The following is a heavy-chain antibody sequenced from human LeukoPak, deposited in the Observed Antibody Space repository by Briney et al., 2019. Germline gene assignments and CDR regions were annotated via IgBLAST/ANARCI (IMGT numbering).Heavy chain of an antibody. CDR3: ASHGGL. V-gene: IGHV3-33*01. Sequence: PGGSLRLSCAASGFSFSSYGMHWVRQAPGKGLEWVAVIWYDGSNKNYADSVKGQFTISRDNSKNTLYLQMNRLRVEDTAVYFCASHGGLWGQGTLVTVSS. CDR2: IWYDGSNK. CDR1: GFSFSSYG. D-gene: IGHD5-12*01. J-gene: IGHJ4*02.